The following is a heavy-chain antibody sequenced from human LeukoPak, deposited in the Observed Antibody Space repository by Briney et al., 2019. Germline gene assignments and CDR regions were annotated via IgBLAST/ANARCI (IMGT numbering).Heavy chain of an antibody. D-gene: IGHD1-26*01. CDR1: GFAFSSFA. CDR2: ISYDGSNK. CDR3: ARDGRPSGSYSNWFDP. J-gene: IGHJ5*02. Sequence: GGSLRLSCAASGFAFSSFAMHWVRQAPGKGLEWVAVISYDGSNKYYADSVKGRFTISRDNSKNTLYLQMNSLRAEDTAVYYCARDGRPSGSYSNWFDPWGQGTLVTVSS. V-gene: IGHV3-30*04.